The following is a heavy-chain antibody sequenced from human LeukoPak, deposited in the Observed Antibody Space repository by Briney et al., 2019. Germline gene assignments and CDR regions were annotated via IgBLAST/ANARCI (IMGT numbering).Heavy chain of an antibody. J-gene: IGHJ5*02. CDR3: AKYKRYYGSGSPFDP. CDR2: ISSSSTYI. D-gene: IGHD3-10*01. CDR1: GFTFSTYI. Sequence: PGGSLRLSCAASGFTFSTYIMNWVRQTPGKGLEWVSSISSSSTYIYYADSVKGRFTISRDNAKNSLYLQMNSLRVEDTAVYYCAKYKRYYGSGSPFDPWGQGTLVTVSS. V-gene: IGHV3-21*01.